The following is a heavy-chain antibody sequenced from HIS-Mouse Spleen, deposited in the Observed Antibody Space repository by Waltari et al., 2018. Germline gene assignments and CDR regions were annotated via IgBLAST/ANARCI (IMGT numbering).Heavy chain of an antibody. CDR3: ARHYYYGSGSYYFDY. D-gene: IGHD3-10*01. Sequence: EVQLVETGGGLIQPGGSLRLSCADSGFTVSSNYMSWVRQAPGKGLEWVSVIYSGGSTYYADSVKGRFTISRDNSKNTLYLQMNSLRAEETAVYYCARHYYYGSGSYYFDYWGQGTLVTVSS. J-gene: IGHJ4*02. CDR2: IYSGGST. CDR1: GFTVSSNY. V-gene: IGHV3-53*02.